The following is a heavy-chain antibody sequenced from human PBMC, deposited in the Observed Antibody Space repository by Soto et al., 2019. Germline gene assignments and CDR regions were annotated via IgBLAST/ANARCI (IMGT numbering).Heavy chain of an antibody. CDR2: IDPSDSYT. CDR3: ARHWPYCGGDCYYNWFDP. V-gene: IGHV5-10-1*01. J-gene: IGHJ5*02. D-gene: IGHD2-21*02. CDR1: GYSFTSYW. Sequence: EVQLVQSGAEVKKPGESLRISCKGSGYSFTSYWISWVRQMPGKGLEWMGRIDPSDSYTNYSPSFQGHVTISADKSISTAYLQWSSLKASDTAMYYCARHWPYCGGDCYYNWFDPWGQGTLVTVSS.